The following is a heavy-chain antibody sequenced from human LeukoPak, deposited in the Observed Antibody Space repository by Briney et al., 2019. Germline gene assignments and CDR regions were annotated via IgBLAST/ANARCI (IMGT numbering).Heavy chain of an antibody. V-gene: IGHV4-39*07. CDR2: IYYSGST. D-gene: IGHD3-22*01. CDR1: GGSISSSSYY. J-gene: IGHJ4*02. CDR3: ARGCHDSSGYYHLYYFDY. Sequence: PSETLSLTCTVSGGSISSSSYYWGWIRQPLGKGLEWIGSIYYSGSTYYNPSLKSRVTISVDTSKNQFSLKLSSVTAADTAVYYCARGCHDSSGYYHLYYFDYWGQGTLVTVSS.